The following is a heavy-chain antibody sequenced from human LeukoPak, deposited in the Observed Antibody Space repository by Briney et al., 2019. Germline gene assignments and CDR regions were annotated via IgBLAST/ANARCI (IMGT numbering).Heavy chain of an antibody. V-gene: IGHV3-74*01. CDR2: INSDGSWT. CDR3: AKAGGWFGELLQTSADNWFDP. Sequence: GGSLRLSCAASGNYWMHWVRQVPGKGLVWVSHINSDGSWTSYADSVKGRFTISKDNAKNTVYLQMNSLRAEDTAVYYCAKAGGWFGELLQTSADNWFDPWGQGTLVTVSS. J-gene: IGHJ5*02. D-gene: IGHD3-10*01. CDR1: GNYW.